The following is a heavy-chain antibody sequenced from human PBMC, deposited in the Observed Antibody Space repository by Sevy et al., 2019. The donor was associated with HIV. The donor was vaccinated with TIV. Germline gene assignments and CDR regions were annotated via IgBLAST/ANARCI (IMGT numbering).Heavy chain of an antibody. Sequence: ASVKVSCKASGYTFTSYDINWVRQATGQGLEWMGWMNPNSGNTGYAQKFQGRVTMTRNTSISTAYMELSSLRSEDTAVYYCARAYGDHYYYGMDVWGQGTTVTVSS. CDR3: ARAYGDHYYYGMDV. J-gene: IGHJ6*02. V-gene: IGHV1-8*01. CDR1: GYTFTSYD. CDR2: MNPNSGNT. D-gene: IGHD4-17*01.